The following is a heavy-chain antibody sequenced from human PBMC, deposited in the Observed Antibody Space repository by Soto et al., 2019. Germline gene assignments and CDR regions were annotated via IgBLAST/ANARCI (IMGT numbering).Heavy chain of an antibody. D-gene: IGHD3-10*01. V-gene: IGHV1-18*01. CDR1: GYTFSNYD. CDR2: ISGYNGNT. CDR3: ARGGISAVSAFDI. J-gene: IGHJ3*02. Sequence: QVQLVQSGAEVKKPGASVKVSCKASGYTFSNYDISWVRQAPGQGLEWMGWISGYNGNTNYAQNLRGRVTMTTDTSTSTAYRELRSLRSDDSAVYYCARGGISAVSAFDIWGQGTMVTVSS.